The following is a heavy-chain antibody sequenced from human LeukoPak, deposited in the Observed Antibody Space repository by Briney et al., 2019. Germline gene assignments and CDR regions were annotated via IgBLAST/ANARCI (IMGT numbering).Heavy chain of an antibody. CDR2: IFSSGST. D-gene: IGHD3-3*01. J-gene: IGHJ4*02. V-gene: IGHV4-4*07. CDR3: ARTRDFWSGPYYFDY. CDR1: GGSISSYY. Sequence: SETLSLTCTVSGGSISSYYWSWIRQPAGKGLDWIGRIFSSGSTNYNPSLKSRVTMSVDTSKNQFSLKLSSVTAADTAVYYCARTRDFWSGPYYFDYWGQGTLVTVSS.